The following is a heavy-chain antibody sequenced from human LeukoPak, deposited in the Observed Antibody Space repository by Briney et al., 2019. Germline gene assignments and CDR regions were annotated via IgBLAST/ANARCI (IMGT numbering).Heavy chain of an antibody. CDR1: GYTFTGYY. CDR2: INPNSGGT. Sequence: GASVKVSCKASGYTFTGYYMHWVRQAPGQGLEWMGWINPNSGGTNYAQKFQGRVTMTRDTSISTAYMELSRLRSDDTAVYYCARDRDTIFGVVILDYWGQGTLVTVSS. CDR3: ARDRDTIFGVVILDY. D-gene: IGHD3-3*01. J-gene: IGHJ4*02. V-gene: IGHV1-2*02.